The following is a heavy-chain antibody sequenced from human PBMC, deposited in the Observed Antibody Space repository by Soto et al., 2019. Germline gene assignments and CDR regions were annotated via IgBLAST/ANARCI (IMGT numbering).Heavy chain of an antibody. CDR3: AAGTLGAVWTPLDH. D-gene: IGHD3-16*01. CDR1: GGSLGDNY. J-gene: IGHJ4*02. V-gene: IGHV4-59*12. Sequence: NPSETLSLTGVVSGGSLGDNYWTWIRHFPENGLESIGYIYYRGSTNDNPSLKSQVSISVDASKAHFSLKLTSVTAADTALYYCAAGTLGAVWTPLDHWGQGILVTVSS. CDR2: IYYRGST.